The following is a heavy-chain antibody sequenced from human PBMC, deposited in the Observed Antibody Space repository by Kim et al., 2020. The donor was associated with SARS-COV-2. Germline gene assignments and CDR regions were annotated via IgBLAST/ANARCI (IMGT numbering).Heavy chain of an antibody. Sequence: ASVKVSCKASGYTFTGYYMHWVRQAPGQGLEWMGWINPNSGGTNYAQKFQGWVTMTRDTSISTAYMELSRLRSDDTAVYYCARGLTRYFDWLFGENWFDPWGQGTLVTVSS. J-gene: IGHJ5*02. CDR3: ARGLTRYFDWLFGENWFDP. V-gene: IGHV1-2*04. CDR2: INPNSGGT. CDR1: GYTFTGYY. D-gene: IGHD3-9*01.